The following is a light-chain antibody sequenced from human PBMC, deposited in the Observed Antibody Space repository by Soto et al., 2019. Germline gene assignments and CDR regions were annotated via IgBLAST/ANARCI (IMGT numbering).Light chain of an antibody. CDR2: GAS. CDR1: QGIKDY. J-gene: IGKJ4*01. V-gene: IGKV3-15*01. CDR3: QQRSNWPSLT. Sequence: EIVMTQSPATLSVSPGERATLSCRASQGIKDYLAWFQQKPGQAPRLLIYGASTRATAIPARFSGSGSGTEFTLSISSLEPEDFAVYYCQQRSNWPSLTFGGGTKVDI.